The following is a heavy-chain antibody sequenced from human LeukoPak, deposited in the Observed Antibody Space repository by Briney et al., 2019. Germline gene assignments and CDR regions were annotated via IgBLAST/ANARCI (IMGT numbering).Heavy chain of an antibody. V-gene: IGHV4-31*03. CDR1: GGSISSGGYY. CDR3: ARATPGTMRRFDP. D-gene: IGHD3-10*01. J-gene: IGHJ5*02. Sequence: PSQTLSLTCTVSGGSISSGGYYWSWIRQHPGKGLGWIGYIYYSGSTYYNPSLKSRVTISVDTSKNQFSLKLSSVTAADTAVYYCARATPGTMRRFDPWGQGTLVTVSS. CDR2: IYYSGST.